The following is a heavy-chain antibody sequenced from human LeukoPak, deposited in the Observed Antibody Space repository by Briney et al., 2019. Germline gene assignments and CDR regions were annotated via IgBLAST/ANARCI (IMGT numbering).Heavy chain of an antibody. J-gene: IGHJ3*02. CDR3: ASPSKRNWNDELDAFDI. D-gene: IGHD1-1*01. V-gene: IGHV4-39*01. CDR1: GGSISSSSYY. CDR2: IYYSGST. Sequence: SETLSLTCTVSGGSISSSSYYWGWIRQPPGKGLEWIGSIYYSGSTYYNPSLKSRVTISVDTSKNQFSLKLSSVTAADTAVYYCASPSKRNWNDELDAFDIWGQGTMVTVSS.